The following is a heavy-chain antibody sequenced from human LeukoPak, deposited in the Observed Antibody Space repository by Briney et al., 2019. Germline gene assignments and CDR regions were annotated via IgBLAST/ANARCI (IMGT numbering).Heavy chain of an antibody. CDR1: GFTFNTYA. CDR3: AKGFYFGSGSYRYFDY. CDR2: IVGSGDST. D-gene: IGHD3-10*01. V-gene: IGHV3-23*01. J-gene: IGHJ4*02. Sequence: QPGGSLRLSCAASGFTFNTYAMSWVRQAPGKGLEWVSTIVGSGDSTYYADSVKGRFTISRDNPKNTVYLQTNSLRAEDTAVYYCAKGFYFGSGSYRYFDYWGQGTLVTVSS.